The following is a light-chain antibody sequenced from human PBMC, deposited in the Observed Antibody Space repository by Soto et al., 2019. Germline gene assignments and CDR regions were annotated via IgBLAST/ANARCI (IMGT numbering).Light chain of an antibody. CDR2: DAS. Sequence: VLTQSPATLSLYPGERATLSCRASQSVSSYLAWYQQKPGQAPRLLIYDASNRATGIPARFSGSGSGTDFTLTISSLEPEDFAVYYCQQRSNWPITFGQGTRLEIK. CDR3: QQRSNWPIT. J-gene: IGKJ5*01. CDR1: QSVSSY. V-gene: IGKV3-11*01.